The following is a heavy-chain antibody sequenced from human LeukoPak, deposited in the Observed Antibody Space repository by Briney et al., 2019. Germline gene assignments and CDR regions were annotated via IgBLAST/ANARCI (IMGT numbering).Heavy chain of an antibody. J-gene: IGHJ4*02. V-gene: IGHV4-39*01. CDR2: IYYSGST. Sequence: SETLSLTCTVSGGSISSSSYYWGWIRQPPGKGLEWIGSIYYSGSTYYSPSLKSRVTISVDTSKNQFSLKLSSVTAADTAVYYCARALYTVTTLDHWGQGTLVTVSS. CDR3: ARALYTVTTLDH. CDR1: GGSISSSSYY. D-gene: IGHD4-17*01.